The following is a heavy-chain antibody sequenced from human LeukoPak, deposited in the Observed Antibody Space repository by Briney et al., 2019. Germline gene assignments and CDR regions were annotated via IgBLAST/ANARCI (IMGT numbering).Heavy chain of an antibody. J-gene: IGHJ6*02. D-gene: IGHD1-1*01. V-gene: IGHV1-69*01. CDR1: GGTFSSYA. CDR3: ARVQDGYYYYGMDV. Sequence: SVTVSCKASGGTFSSYAISWVRQAPGQGLEWMGGIIPIFGTANYAQKFQGRVTITADESTSTAYMELSSLRSEDTAVYYCARVQDGYYYYGMDVWGQGTTVTVSS. CDR2: IIPIFGTA.